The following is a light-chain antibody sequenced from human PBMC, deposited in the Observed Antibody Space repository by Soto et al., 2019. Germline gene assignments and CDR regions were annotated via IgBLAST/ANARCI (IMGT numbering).Light chain of an antibody. CDR3: CSYAGSYSRV. V-gene: IGLV2-11*01. Sequence: QSALTQPRSVSGSPGQSVTISCTGTSSDVGAYNYVSWYQHHPGKAPNVMIYDVSERPSGVPDRFSGSKSDNTASLTISGRQAEDEADYYCCSYAGSYSRVFGGGTKLTVL. CDR2: DVS. J-gene: IGLJ3*02. CDR1: SSDVGAYNY.